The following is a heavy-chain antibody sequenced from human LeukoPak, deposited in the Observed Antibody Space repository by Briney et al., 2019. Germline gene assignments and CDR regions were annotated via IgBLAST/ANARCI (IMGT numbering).Heavy chain of an antibody. CDR1: GYTFTSYG. CDR3: ARDQYYDSKGWFDP. V-gene: IGHV1-18*01. J-gene: IGHJ5*02. CDR2: ISAYNGNT. D-gene: IGHD3-22*01. Sequence: APVKVSCKASGYTFTSYGISWVRQAPGQGLEWMGWISAYNGNTNYAQKLQGRVTMTTDTSTSTAYMELRSLRSDDTAVYYCARDQYYDSKGWFDPWGQGTLVTVSS.